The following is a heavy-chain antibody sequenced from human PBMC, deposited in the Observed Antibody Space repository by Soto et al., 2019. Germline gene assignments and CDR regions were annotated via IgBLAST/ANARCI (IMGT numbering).Heavy chain of an antibody. CDR1: GFSFSRFE. CDR3: AKDLGSYLSPAFDY. CDR2: ISSSSDIM. Sequence: GGSLRLSCAASGFSFSRFEMNWVRQAPGKGLEWVSYISSSSDIMYYADSVRGRFAISRDNAKNSLFLQMNSLRPEDTAVYYCAKDLGSYLSPAFDYWGLGTLVTVSS. J-gene: IGHJ4*02. V-gene: IGHV3-48*03. D-gene: IGHD1-26*01.